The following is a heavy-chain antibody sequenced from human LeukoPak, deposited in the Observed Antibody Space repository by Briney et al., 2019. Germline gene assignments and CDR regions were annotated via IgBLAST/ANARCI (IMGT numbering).Heavy chain of an antibody. CDR2: MNPNSGNT. D-gene: IGHD3-9*01. CDR1: GYTFTSYD. CDR3: ARVRYFDWLSYYYYYMDV. J-gene: IGHJ6*03. V-gene: IGHV1-8*01. Sequence: ASVKVSCKAPGYTFTSYDINWVRQATGQGPEWMGWMNPNSGNTGYAQKFQGRVTMTRNTSISTAYMELSSLRSEDTAVYYCARVRYFDWLSYYYYYMDVWGKGTTVTISS.